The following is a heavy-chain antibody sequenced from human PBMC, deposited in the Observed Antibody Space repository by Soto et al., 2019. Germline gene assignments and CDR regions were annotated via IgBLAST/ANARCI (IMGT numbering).Heavy chain of an antibody. J-gene: IGHJ5*02. CDR1: GITYTTYA. Sequence: QVQLVQSGAEVKKPGASVKVSCKASGITYTTYAIHWVRQAPGQGLEWMGWINTGNGNTKYSQRFQGRVTLTTDPSASTAYMDLSSLTSEDTAVYYCARAISGYVTWGQGTLITVSS. D-gene: IGHD5-12*01. CDR3: ARAISGYVT. V-gene: IGHV1-3*04. CDR2: INTGNGNT.